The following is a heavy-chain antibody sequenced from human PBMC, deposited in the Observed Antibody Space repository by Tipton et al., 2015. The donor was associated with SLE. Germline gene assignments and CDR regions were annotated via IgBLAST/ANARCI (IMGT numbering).Heavy chain of an antibody. D-gene: IGHD6-19*01. Sequence: TLSLTSTVSGGSISSYYWSWIRQPPGKGLEWIGYIYTSGSTNYNPSLKSRVTISVDTSKNQFSLKLSSVTAADTAVYYCARHLYPSGWYGNYFDYWGQGTLVTVSS. CDR3: ARHLYPSGWYGNYFDY. CDR1: GGSISSYY. CDR2: IYTSGST. V-gene: IGHV4-4*09. J-gene: IGHJ4*02.